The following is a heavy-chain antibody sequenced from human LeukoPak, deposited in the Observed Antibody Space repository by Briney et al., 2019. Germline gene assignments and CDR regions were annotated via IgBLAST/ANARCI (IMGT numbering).Heavy chain of an antibody. J-gene: IGHJ4*02. Sequence: SETLSLTCTVSGGSISSGDYSWSWIRQPPGKGLEWIGYIYYSGSTDYNPSLKSRVTISVDTSKNQFSLKLSSVTAADTAVYYCARQGDSNGYSTLDYWGPGTLVTVSS. CDR2: IYYSGST. V-gene: IGHV4-30-4*08. CDR3: ARQGDSNGYSTLDY. D-gene: IGHD3-22*01. CDR1: GGSISSGDYS.